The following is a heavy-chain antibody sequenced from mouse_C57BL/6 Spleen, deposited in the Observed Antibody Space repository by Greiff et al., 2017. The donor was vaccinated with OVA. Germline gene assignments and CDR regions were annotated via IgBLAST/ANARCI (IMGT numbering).Heavy chain of an antibody. CDR3: ARTWGMVTTYFDY. Sequence: QVQLQQSGPELVKPGASVKISCKASGYAFSSSWMNWVKQRPGKGLEWIGRLYPGDGDTNYNGKFKGKATLTADKSSSTAYMQLRSLTSEDSAVYFCARTWGMVTTYFDYWGQGTTLTVSS. CDR1: GYAFSSSW. J-gene: IGHJ2*01. V-gene: IGHV1-82*01. CDR2: LYPGDGDT. D-gene: IGHD2-2*01.